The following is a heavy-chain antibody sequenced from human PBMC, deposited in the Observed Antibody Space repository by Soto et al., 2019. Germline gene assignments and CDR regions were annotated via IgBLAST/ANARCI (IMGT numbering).Heavy chain of an antibody. J-gene: IGHJ5*02. D-gene: IGHD1-7*01. CDR1: GFTFSDHY. V-gene: IGHV3-72*01. CDR3: ARRITGTPPADGGS. Sequence: EVQLVESGGDLVQPGGSLRLSCAVSGFTFSDHYMDWVRQAPGNGLEWVGRIRNIANSYTTDYAASVKGRFTISRDDSKNSLYLQMNSLKTEDTAMYYCARRITGTPPADGGSWGQGTLVTVYS. CDR2: IRNIANSYTT.